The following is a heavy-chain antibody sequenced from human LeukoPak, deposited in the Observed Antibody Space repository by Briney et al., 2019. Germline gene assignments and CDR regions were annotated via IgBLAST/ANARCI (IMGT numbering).Heavy chain of an antibody. V-gene: IGHV1-18*01. D-gene: IGHD1/OR15-1a*01. J-gene: IGHJ4*02. CDR3: ARAIRVTNTMFDY. CDR1: GYTFTNYG. Sequence: ASVKVSCKASGYTFTNYGISWVRQAPGQGLEWMGWISTHNGNANSAQKFQGRVTMTTDTSTSTAYMELKSLRSDDTAVYYCARAIRVTNTMFDYWGQGTPVTVSS. CDR2: ISTHNGNA.